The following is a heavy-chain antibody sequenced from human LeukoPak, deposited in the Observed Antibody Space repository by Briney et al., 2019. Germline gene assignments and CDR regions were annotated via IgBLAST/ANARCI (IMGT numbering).Heavy chain of an antibody. CDR2: ISAYNGNT. Sequence: ASVKVSCKASGYTFTSCGISWVRQAPGQGLEWMGWISAYNGNTNYAQKLQGRVTMTTDTSTSTAYMELRSLRSDDTAVYYCARHAAWYSSGWYLGHWGQGTLVTVSS. V-gene: IGHV1-18*01. CDR1: GYTFTSCG. CDR3: ARHAAWYSSGWYLGH. J-gene: IGHJ4*02. D-gene: IGHD6-19*01.